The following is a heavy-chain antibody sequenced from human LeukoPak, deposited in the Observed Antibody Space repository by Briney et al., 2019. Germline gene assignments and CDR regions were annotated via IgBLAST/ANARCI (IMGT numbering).Heavy chain of an antibody. D-gene: IGHD3-22*01. CDR2: LYSGGSI. CDR3: ARGTYYDSSGYHFDY. CDR1: GFTVSSNY. Sequence: GGSLRLSCAASGFTVSSNYMSWVRQAPGEGLEWVSVLYSGGSIYYAESVKGRFTISRDNSRNTLYLQMNGLRAEDTAVYYCARGTYYDSSGYHFDYWGQGTLVTVSS. J-gene: IGHJ4*02. V-gene: IGHV3-53*01.